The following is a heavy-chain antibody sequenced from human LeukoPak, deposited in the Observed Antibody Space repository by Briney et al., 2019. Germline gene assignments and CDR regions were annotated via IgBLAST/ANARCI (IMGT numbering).Heavy chain of an antibody. D-gene: IGHD3-22*01. CDR3: ARAHYYDSSGYVY. V-gene: IGHV3-30-3*01. J-gene: IGHJ4*02. Sequence: GGSLRLSCAASGFTFSSYAMHWVRQAPGKGLEWVAVISHDGSNKYYADSVKGRFTISRDNSKNTLYLQMNSLRAEDTAVYYCARAHYYDSSGYVYWGQGTLVTVSS. CDR2: ISHDGSNK. CDR1: GFTFSSYA.